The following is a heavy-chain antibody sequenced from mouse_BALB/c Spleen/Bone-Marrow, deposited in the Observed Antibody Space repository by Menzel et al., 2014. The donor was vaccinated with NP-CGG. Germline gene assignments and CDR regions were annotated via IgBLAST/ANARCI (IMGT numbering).Heavy chain of an antibody. CDR2: IYPGDGST. J-gene: IGHJ3*01. D-gene: IGHD2-4*01. CDR3: ARDDYGY. CDR1: GYTFTSYY. Sequence: VMLVESGPELVKPGASVKMSCKASGYTFTSYYIHWVKQRPGQGLEWIGWIYPGDGSTKYNEKFKGKTTLTADKSSSTFYMLLSSLTSEDSAIYFCARDDYGYWGQGTLVTVSA. V-gene: IGHV1S56*01.